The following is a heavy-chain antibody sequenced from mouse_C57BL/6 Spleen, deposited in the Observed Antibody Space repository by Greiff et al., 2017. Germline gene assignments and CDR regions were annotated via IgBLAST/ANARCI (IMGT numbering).Heavy chain of an antibody. CDR2: IDPETGGT. J-gene: IGHJ1*03. Sequence: QVQLQQSGAELVRPGASVTLSCKASGYTFTDYEMHWVKQTPVHGLEWIGAIDPETGGTAYNQKFKGKAILTADKSSSTAYMELRSLTSEDSAVYYCTRYYYGGSYGYFDVWGTGTTVTVSS. V-gene: IGHV1-15*01. D-gene: IGHD1-1*01. CDR1: GYTFTDYE. CDR3: TRYYYGGSYGYFDV.